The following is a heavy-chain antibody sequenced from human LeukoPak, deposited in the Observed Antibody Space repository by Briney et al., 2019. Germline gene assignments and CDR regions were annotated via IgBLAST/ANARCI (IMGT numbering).Heavy chain of an antibody. V-gene: IGHV3-23*01. CDR1: GFTFSSYA. J-gene: IGHJ4*02. Sequence: GGSLRPSCAASGFTFSSYAMSWVRQAPGKGLEWVSAISGSGGSKYFADSVKGRLSISRDNPKNTLYLQMNSLRAEDTALYYCARGRTTMIVVDLYFEYWGQGTLVTVSS. CDR2: ISGSGGSK. CDR3: ARGRTTMIVVDLYFEY. D-gene: IGHD3-22*01.